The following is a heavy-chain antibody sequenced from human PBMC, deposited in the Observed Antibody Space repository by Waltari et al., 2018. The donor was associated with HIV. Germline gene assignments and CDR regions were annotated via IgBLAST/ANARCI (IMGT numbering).Heavy chain of an antibody. V-gene: IGHV4-59*03. Sequence: VLLQESGPRLVKPSETLSLTCGVSDGSLTGNFWSWVRQTPEKGLEWIGYIHYSGTTDSPPSLRSRVSMSVDTSKSQFSLNVASVSAADTAVYYCATLQGSSMVTAGEIVDHWGPGTLVIVSP. D-gene: IGHD2-21*02. CDR1: DGSLTGNF. CDR3: ATLQGSSMVTAGEIVDH. J-gene: IGHJ4*02. CDR2: IHYSGTT.